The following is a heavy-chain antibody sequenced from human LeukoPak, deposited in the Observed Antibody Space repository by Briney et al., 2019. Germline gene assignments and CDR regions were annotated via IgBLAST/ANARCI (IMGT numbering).Heavy chain of an antibody. CDR3: ARDPDYGDYSVDY. D-gene: IGHD4-17*01. CDR2: IIPILGIA. J-gene: IGHJ4*02. Sequence: ASVKASCKASGYTFTSYGISWVRQAPGQRLEWMGRIIPILGIANYAQKFQGRVTITADKSTSTAYMELSSLRSEDTAVYYCARDPDYGDYSVDYWGQGTLVTVSS. V-gene: IGHV1-69*04. CDR1: GYTFTSYG.